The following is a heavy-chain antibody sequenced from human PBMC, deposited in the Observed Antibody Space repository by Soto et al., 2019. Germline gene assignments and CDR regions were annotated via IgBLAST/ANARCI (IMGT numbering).Heavy chain of an antibody. Sequence: PGGSLRLSCVASGFTFRTYTMNWVRQAPGKGLEWVSGIRGFSPYTFYSESVKGRFTISRDNAKNSLYLQMNSLRAEDTAVYYCARDRGYDSHDYYYNAKDVWGQGTTVTVSS. CDR1: GFTFRTYT. D-gene: IGHD3-3*01. V-gene: IGHV3-21*01. J-gene: IGHJ6*02. CDR2: IRGFSPYT. CDR3: ARDRGYDSHDYYYNAKDV.